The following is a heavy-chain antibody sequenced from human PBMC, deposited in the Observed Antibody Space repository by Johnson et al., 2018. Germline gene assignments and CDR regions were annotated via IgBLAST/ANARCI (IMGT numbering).Heavy chain of an antibody. J-gene: IGHJ3*02. Sequence: VQLVESGGELVQRGGSLRLSCAASGFTSRNYWMSWVRQAPGKGLEWVANMNQDGSETYYVDSVKGRFTISRGNAKNSLYLQMNSLTADDTAVYYCARGRDFYGSGLDAFDMWGQGTMVTVSS. V-gene: IGHV3-7*01. CDR2: MNQDGSET. D-gene: IGHD3-10*01. CDR3: ARGRDFYGSGLDAFDM. CDR1: GFTSRNYW.